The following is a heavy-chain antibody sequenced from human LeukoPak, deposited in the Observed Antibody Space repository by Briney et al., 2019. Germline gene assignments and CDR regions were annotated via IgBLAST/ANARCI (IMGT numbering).Heavy chain of an antibody. CDR3: ARDGDYYGSGSYSYYFDY. Sequence: RTGGSLRLSCAASGFTFDDYGMSWVRQAPGKGLEWVSGINWNGGSTGFADSVKGRFTISRDNAKNSLYLQMNSLRAEDTALYYCARDGDYYGSGSYSYYFDYWGQGTLVTVSS. CDR1: GFTFDDYG. D-gene: IGHD3-10*01. V-gene: IGHV3-20*04. J-gene: IGHJ4*02. CDR2: INWNGGST.